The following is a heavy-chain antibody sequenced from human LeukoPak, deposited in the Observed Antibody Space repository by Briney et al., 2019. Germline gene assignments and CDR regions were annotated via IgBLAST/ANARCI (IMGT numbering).Heavy chain of an antibody. CDR2: ISSSSSYI. CDR3: ARSDDSSGYYTYYFDY. Sequence: GGSLRLSCAASGFTFSSYSMNWVRQAPGKGLEWVSSISSSSSYIYYADSVKGRFTISRDNAKNSLYLQMNSLRAEDTAVYYCARSDDSSGYYTYYFDYWGQGTLATVSS. V-gene: IGHV3-21*01. D-gene: IGHD3-22*01. CDR1: GFTFSSYS. J-gene: IGHJ4*02.